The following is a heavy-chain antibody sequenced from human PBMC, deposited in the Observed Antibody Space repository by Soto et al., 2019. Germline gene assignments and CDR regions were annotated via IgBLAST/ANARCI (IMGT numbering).Heavy chain of an antibody. J-gene: IGHJ6*02. CDR3: ARDGAPNELYYYYGMDV. D-gene: IGHD1-1*01. CDR2: INPNSGGT. Sequence: GYSVKVACKASGYNFTVYYMHWVRQAPGQGLEWMGWINPNSGGTNYAQKFQGRVTMTRDTSISTAYMELSRLRADDTAVYYCARDGAPNELYYYYGMDVWGQWTTVTVS. CDR1: GYNFTVYY. V-gene: IGHV1-2*02.